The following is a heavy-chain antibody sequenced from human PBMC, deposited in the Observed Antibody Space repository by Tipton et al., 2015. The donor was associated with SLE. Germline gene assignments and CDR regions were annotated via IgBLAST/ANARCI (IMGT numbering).Heavy chain of an antibody. CDR1: GFIFSDAS. J-gene: IGHJ3*01. Sequence: RSLRLSCAASGFIFSDASMNWVRQVPGKGLDWVSSINWNSRGVGYADSVKGRFTISRDNAQNSLYLQMDSLRPEDTALYYCAKDSGYDYGDYEAFDLWGQGTMVTVSS. V-gene: IGHV3-9*01. CDR2: INWNSRGV. D-gene: IGHD4-17*01. CDR3: AKDSGYDYGDYEAFDL.